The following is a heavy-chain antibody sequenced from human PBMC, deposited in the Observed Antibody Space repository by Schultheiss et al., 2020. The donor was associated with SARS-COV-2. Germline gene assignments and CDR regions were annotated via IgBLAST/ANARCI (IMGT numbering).Heavy chain of an antibody. Sequence: GGSLRLSCAASGFTFSSYAMHWVRQAPGKGLEWVSAISGSGGSTYYADSVKGRFTISRDNSKNTLYLQMNSLKTEDTAVYYCARAEHAGTSGDYWGQGTLVTVSS. V-gene: IGHV3-23*01. J-gene: IGHJ4*02. CDR3: ARAEHAGTSGDY. CDR1: GFTFSSYA. D-gene: IGHD6-13*01. CDR2: ISGSGGST.